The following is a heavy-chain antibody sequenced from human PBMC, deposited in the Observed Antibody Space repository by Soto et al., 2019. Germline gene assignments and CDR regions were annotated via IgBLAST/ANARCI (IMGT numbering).Heavy chain of an antibody. Sequence: GGSLRLSCAASGFTFNSYAMNWVRQAPGKGLAWVSAIGTDGNTYYANSVKGRFTISRDNSRTTLYLQMNSLRVEDTALYYCVRKYPGTRPFDYWGHGTLVTVSS. CDR2: IGTDGNT. CDR3: VRKYPGTRPFDY. D-gene: IGHD2-2*01. V-gene: IGHV3-23*01. CDR1: GFTFNSYA. J-gene: IGHJ4*01.